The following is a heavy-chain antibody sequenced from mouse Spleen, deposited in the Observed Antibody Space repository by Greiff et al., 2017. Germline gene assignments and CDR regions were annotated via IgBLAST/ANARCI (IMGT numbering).Heavy chain of an antibody. CDR1: GYTFTSYW. Sequence: QVQLKQSGAELVKPGASVKMSCKASGYTFTSYWMHWVKQRPGQGLEWIGMILPNSGSTNYNEKFKSKATLTVDKSSSTAYMQLSSLTSEDSAVYYGASLTSTFDYWGQGTTLTVSS. CDR2: ILPNSGST. CDR3: ASLTSTFDY. D-gene: IGHD1-3*01. V-gene: IGHV1-64*01. J-gene: IGHJ2*01.